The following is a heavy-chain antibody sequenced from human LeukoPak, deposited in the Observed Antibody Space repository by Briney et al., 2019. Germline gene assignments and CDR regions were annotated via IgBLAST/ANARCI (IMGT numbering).Heavy chain of an antibody. Sequence: SETLSLTCTVSGGSISSYYWSWIRQPPGKGLEWIGYIYYSGSTNYNPSLKSRVTISVDTSKNQFSLKLSSVTAADTAVYYCARATMIVVVITRNNWFDPWGQGTLVTVSS. D-gene: IGHD3-22*01. CDR2: IYYSGST. CDR3: ARATMIVVVITRNNWFDP. J-gene: IGHJ5*02. V-gene: IGHV4-59*12. CDR1: GGSISSYY.